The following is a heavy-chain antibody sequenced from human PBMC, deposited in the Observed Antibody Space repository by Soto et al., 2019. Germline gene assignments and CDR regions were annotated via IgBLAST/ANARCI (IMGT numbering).Heavy chain of an antibody. D-gene: IGHD2-15*01. CDR3: ARLAYCSGGSCPPPYYSYSGMDV. CDR1: GYSFTSYW. CDR2: IYPGDSDT. V-gene: IGHV5-51*01. Sequence: PGESLKISCKGSGYSFTSYWIGWLRQMPGKGLEWMGIIYPGDSDTRYSPSFQGQVTISADKSISTAYLQCSSLKASDTSMYYCARLAYCSGGSCPPPYYSYSGMDVWAQGNTVPVSS. J-gene: IGHJ6*02.